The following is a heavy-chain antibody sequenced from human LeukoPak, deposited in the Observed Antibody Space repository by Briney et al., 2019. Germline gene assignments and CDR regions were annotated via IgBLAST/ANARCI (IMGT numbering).Heavy chain of an antibody. Sequence: PSETLSLTCTVSGGSISSYYRSWIRQPPGKGLEWIGYIYYSGSTNYNPSLKSRVTISVDTSKNQFSLKLSSVTAADTAVYYCARQAPFYDSSGYYSFQVDYWGQGTLVTVSS. D-gene: IGHD3-22*01. J-gene: IGHJ4*02. CDR1: GGSISSYY. CDR3: ARQAPFYDSSGYYSFQVDY. V-gene: IGHV4-59*08. CDR2: IYYSGST.